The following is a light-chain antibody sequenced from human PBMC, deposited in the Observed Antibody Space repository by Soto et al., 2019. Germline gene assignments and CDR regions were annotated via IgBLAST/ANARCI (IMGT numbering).Light chain of an antibody. CDR1: QRISSW. V-gene: IGKV1-5*01. CDR2: DAS. CDR3: QQYNSYSPT. Sequence: DIQMTQSPSTLCAFVGDRVTITCRASQRISSWLAWYQQKPGKAPKFLIYDASSLESGVPSRFSGSGSGTELTLTISSLQPEDFATYYCQQYNSYSPTFGGGTKVDIK. J-gene: IGKJ4*01.